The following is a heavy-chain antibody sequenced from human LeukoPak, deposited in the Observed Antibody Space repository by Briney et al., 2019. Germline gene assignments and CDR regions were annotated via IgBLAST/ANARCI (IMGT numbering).Heavy chain of an antibody. CDR3: ARDFLSVAGIFGVVLRYNWFDP. CDR1: GYSISSGYY. Sequence: SETLSLTCTVSGYSISSGYYWGWIRQPPGKGLEWIGSIYHSGSTYYNPSLKSRVTISVDTSKNQFSLKLSSVTAADTAVYYCARDFLSVAGIFGVVLRYNWFDPWGQGTLVTVSS. D-gene: IGHD3-3*01. CDR2: IYHSGST. V-gene: IGHV4-38-2*02. J-gene: IGHJ5*02.